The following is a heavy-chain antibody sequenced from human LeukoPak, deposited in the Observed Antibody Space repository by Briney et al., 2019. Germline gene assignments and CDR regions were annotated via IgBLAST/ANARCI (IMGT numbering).Heavy chain of an antibody. J-gene: IGHJ4*02. D-gene: IGHD1-26*01. Sequence: SETLSLTCTVSGGSISGYYWRWIRQPPWKGLEWIGYIYYSGSTNYNPSLKSRVTISVDTSKNQFSLKLSSVTAADTAVYYCARDRETGGFDYWGQGTLVTVSS. V-gene: IGHV4-59*01. CDR3: ARDRETGGFDY. CDR2: IYYSGST. CDR1: GGSISGYY.